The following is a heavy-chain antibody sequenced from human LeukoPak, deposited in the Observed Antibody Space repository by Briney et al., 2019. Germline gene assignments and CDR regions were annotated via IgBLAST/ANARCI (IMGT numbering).Heavy chain of an antibody. V-gene: IGHV3-23*01. J-gene: IGHJ4*02. Sequence: GGSLRLSCTASGSPFSTYPMTWVRQAPGQGLEWVSAISGNSVTIYYADSVKGRFTIPRDNSKNTLYLQMYSLRAEDTAVYYCAKILSGTYSFDLWGQGTLVTVSS. CDR2: ISGNSVTI. CDR3: AKILSGTYSFDL. CDR1: GSPFSTYP. D-gene: IGHD1-26*01.